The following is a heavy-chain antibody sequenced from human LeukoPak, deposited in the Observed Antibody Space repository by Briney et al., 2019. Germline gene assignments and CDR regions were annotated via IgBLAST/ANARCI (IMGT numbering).Heavy chain of an antibody. CDR3: ARASPTYYYGSGSYPSY. CDR2: ISAYNGNT. D-gene: IGHD3-10*01. CDR1: GGTFSSYA. Sequence: ASVKVSCKASGGTFSSYAISWVRQAPGQGLEWMRWISAYNGNTNYAQKLQGRVTMTTDTSTSTAYMELRSLRSDDTAVYYCARASPTYYYGSGSYPSYWGQGTLVTVSS. V-gene: IGHV1-18*01. J-gene: IGHJ4*02.